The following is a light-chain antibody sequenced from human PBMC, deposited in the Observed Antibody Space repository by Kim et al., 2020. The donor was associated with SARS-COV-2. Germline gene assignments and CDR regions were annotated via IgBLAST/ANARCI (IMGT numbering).Light chain of an antibody. CDR3: SSYTSSSTF. V-gene: IGLV2-14*04. Sequence: PGQSITISCTGTSSDVGGYNYVSWYQQHPGKAPKLLIFDVSKRPLGVSNRFSGSKSGNTASLTISGLQAEDEADYYCSSYTSSSTFFGGGTKVTVL. CDR2: DVS. J-gene: IGLJ2*01. CDR1: SSDVGGYNY.